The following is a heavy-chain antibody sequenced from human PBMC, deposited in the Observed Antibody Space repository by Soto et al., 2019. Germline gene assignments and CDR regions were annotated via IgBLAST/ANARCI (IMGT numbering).Heavy chain of an antibody. J-gene: IGHJ4*02. Sequence: GASVKVSCKASGYTFTSYYMHWVRQAPGQGLEWMGIINPSGGSTSYAQKFQGRVTMTRDTSTSTVYMELSSLRSEDTAVYYCARGARDYDILTGSYINWGQGTLVTVAS. CDR3: ARGARDYDILTGSYIN. D-gene: IGHD3-9*01. CDR2: INPSGGST. V-gene: IGHV1-46*01. CDR1: GYTFTSYY.